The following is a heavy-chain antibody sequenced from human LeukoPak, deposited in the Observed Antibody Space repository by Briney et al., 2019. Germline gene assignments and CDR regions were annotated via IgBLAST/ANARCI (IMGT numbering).Heavy chain of an antibody. CDR1: GFTFSDYY. V-gene: IGHV3-11*01. CDR2: ISYGGGTI. D-gene: IGHD2-15*01. CDR3: ARGGGCSGGDCDSGYFYYYMDV. J-gene: IGHJ6*03. Sequence: GGSLRLSCAASGFTFSDYYINWIRQAPGKGLEWLSYISYGGGTIYYADSVKGRFTVSRDNAKNSLYLQMNSLRAEDTAVYYCARGGGCSGGDCDSGYFYYYMDVWGKGTTVTVSS.